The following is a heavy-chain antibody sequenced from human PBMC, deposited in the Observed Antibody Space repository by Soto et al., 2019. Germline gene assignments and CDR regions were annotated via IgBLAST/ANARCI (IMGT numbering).Heavy chain of an antibody. D-gene: IGHD1-26*01. J-gene: IGHJ5*02. CDR1: GFTFSSYG. Sequence: PGGSLRLSCAASGFTFSSYGMHWVRQAPGKGLEWVAVISYDGSNKYYADSVKGRFTIPRDNSKNTLYLQMNSLRAEDTAVYYCAKDLSEVIVPGWFDPWGQGTLVTVSS. V-gene: IGHV3-30*18. CDR3: AKDLSEVIVPGWFDP. CDR2: ISYDGSNK.